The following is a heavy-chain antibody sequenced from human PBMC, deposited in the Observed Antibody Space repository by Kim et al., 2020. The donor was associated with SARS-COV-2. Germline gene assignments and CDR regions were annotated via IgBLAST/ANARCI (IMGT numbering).Heavy chain of an antibody. CDR1: GYIFTSYW. D-gene: IGHD3-10*01. CDR2: IDPGDSYS. V-gene: IGHV5-10-1*01. CDR3: ARHRGYGMDV. Sequence: GESLKISCKGSGYIFTSYWISWVRQMPGKGLEWMGRIDPGDSYSNFSPSFQGHVTISVDKSISTAYLQWSSLKASDTAVYYCARHRGYGMDVRGQGTTVTISS. J-gene: IGHJ6*02.